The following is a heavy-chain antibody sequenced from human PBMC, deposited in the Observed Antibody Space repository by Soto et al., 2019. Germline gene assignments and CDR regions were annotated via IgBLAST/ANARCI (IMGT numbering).Heavy chain of an antibody. CDR2: IDPSAGST. Sequence: QVQLVQSGAEVKKPGASVKVSCTASGYALSTYYIHWVRQAPGQRLAWMGIIDPSAGSTTYAQKFQGRISMTRDTSTSTVYMELNSLRSEDTAVYYCARKYYFDYWGQGTPVIVSS. V-gene: IGHV1-46*01. CDR1: GYALSTYY. J-gene: IGHJ4*02. CDR3: ARKYYFDY. D-gene: IGHD6-6*01.